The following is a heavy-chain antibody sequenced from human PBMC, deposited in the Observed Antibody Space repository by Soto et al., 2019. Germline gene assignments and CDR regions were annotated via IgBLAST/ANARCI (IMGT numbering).Heavy chain of an antibody. J-gene: IGHJ4*02. D-gene: IGHD3-10*01. CDR1: GFTFSSYG. CDR3: ARERITLVRGGSPPDY. Sequence: QVQLVESGGGVVQPGGSLRLSCAASGFTFSSYGMHWVRQAPGKGLEWVSVIWYDGSNKYYADSVKGRFTISRDNSKNTLYLQMNSLRAEDTAVYYCARERITLVRGGSPPDYWGQGTLVTVSS. CDR2: IWYDGSNK. V-gene: IGHV3-33*01.